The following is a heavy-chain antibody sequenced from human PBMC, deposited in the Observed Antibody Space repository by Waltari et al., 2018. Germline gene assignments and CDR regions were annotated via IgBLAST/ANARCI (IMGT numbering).Heavy chain of an antibody. CDR2: MSFDGSHK. V-gene: IGHV3-30*04. CDR1: GFTFSTFA. J-gene: IGHJ4*02. CDR3: VRDHGGSTGFPY. Sequence: QVQVVESGGGVVQPGRSLRFSCAASGFTFSTFALHWVRQAPGRGLEWVAVMSFDGSHKYYVDSVKGRFTISRDNSKNTLYLQMNSLRTEDTAMYYCVRDHGGSTGFPYWGQGTLVTVSS. D-gene: IGHD2-8*02.